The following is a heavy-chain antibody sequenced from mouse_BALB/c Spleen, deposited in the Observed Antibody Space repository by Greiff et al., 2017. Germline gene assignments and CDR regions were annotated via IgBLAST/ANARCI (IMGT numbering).Heavy chain of an antibody. V-gene: IGHV5-6-5*01. CDR1: GFTFSSYA. J-gene: IGHJ4*01. CDR2: ISSGGST. D-gene: IGHD1-1*01. Sequence: EVQLVESGGGLVKPGGSLKLSCAASGFTFSSYAMSWVRQTPEKRLEWVASISSGGSTYYPDSVKGRFTISRDNARNILYLQMSSLRSEDTAVYYCARGLLRGYAMDYWGQGTSVTVSS. CDR3: ARGLLRGYAMDY.